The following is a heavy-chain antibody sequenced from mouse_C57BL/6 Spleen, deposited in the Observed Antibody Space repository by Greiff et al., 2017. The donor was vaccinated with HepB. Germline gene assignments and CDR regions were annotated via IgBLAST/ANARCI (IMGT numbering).Heavy chain of an antibody. CDR1: GYSFTGYY. V-gene: IGHV1-42*01. CDR3: ARSNYLGAMDY. CDR2: INPSTGGT. Sequence: VQLQQSGPELVKPGASVKISCKASGYSFTGYYMNWVKQSPEKSLEWIGEINPSTGGTTYNQKFKAKATLTVDKSSSTAYMQLKSLTSEDSAVYYCARSNYLGAMDYWGQGTSVTVSS. D-gene: IGHD1-1*01. J-gene: IGHJ4*01.